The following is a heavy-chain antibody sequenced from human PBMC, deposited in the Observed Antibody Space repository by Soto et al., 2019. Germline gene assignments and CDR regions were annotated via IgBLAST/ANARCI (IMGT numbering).Heavy chain of an antibody. CDR1: VGSVSSVSYN. J-gene: IGHJ6*02. D-gene: IGHD6-19*01. CDR3: ARGIEGWYQGRYYYGMDV. CDR2: IYYSGST. Sequence: QVQLQESGPGLVKPSETLSLTCTVSVGSVSSVSYNWSWIRQPPGKGLEWIGYIYYSGSTNYNPSLKSRVTISVDTSKNQFSLKLSSVTAADTAVYYCARGIEGWYQGRYYYGMDVWGQGTTVTVSS. V-gene: IGHV4-61*01.